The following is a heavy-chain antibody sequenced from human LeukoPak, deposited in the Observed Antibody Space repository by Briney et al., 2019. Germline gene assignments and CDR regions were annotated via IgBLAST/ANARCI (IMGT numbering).Heavy chain of an antibody. CDR3: ARHLAAAGNYLFDC. J-gene: IGHJ4*01. CDR1: GGSISSSSYY. D-gene: IGHD6-13*01. Sequence: SETLSLTCTVSGGSISSSSYYWGWIRQPPGKGLEWIGSIYYSGSTYYSPSLKSRVTISVDTSKNQLSLKLSSVIAADTAVYYCARHLAAAGNYLFDCWGQEPWSPSPQ. CDR2: IYYSGST. V-gene: IGHV4-39*01.